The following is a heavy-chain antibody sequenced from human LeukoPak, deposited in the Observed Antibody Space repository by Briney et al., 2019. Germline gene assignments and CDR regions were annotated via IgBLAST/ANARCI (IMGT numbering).Heavy chain of an antibody. V-gene: IGHV3-21*01. CDR2: ISLKSDFI. CDR1: GFSINSYD. CDR3: ARADCSASTCYLRRSWFDP. Sequence: GGSLKLSCTASGFSINSYDMNWVRQAPGKGLEWVSSISLKSDFIYYSDSVRGRFTISRDNADNSLYLQMNSLRAEDTAVYYCARADCSASTCYLRRSWFDPWGQGTLVTVSS. D-gene: IGHD3-9*01. J-gene: IGHJ5*02.